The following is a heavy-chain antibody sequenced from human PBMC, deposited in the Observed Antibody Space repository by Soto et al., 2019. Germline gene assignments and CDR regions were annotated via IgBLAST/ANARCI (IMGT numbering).Heavy chain of an antibody. J-gene: IGHJ4*02. CDR3: ARGRAAAGLDFDY. D-gene: IGHD6-13*01. CDR2: IYYSGST. Sequence: SETLSLTCTVSGGPISSYYWSWIRQPPGKGLEWIGYIYYSGSTNYNPSLKSRVTISVDTSKNQFSLKLSSVTAADTAVYYCARGRAAAGLDFDYWGQGTLVTVSS. CDR1: GGPISSYY. V-gene: IGHV4-59*01.